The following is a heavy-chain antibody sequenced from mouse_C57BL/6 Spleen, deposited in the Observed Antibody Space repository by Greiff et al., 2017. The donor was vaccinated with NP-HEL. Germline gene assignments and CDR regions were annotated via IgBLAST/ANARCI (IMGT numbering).Heavy chain of an antibody. D-gene: IGHD1-1*01. V-gene: IGHV6-3*01. CDR1: GFTFSNYW. J-gene: IGHJ1*03. Sequence: LQQSGGGLVQPGGSMKLSCVASGFTFSNYWMNWVRQSPEKGLEWVAQIRLKSDNYATHYAESVKGRFTISRDDSKSSVYLQMNNLRAEDTGIYYCTITTVVASYWYFDVWGTGTTVTVSS. CDR2: IRLKSDNYAT. CDR3: TITTVVASYWYFDV.